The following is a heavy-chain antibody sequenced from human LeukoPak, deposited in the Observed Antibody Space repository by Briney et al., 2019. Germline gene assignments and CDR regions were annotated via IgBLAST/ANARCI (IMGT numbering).Heavy chain of an antibody. V-gene: IGHV1-2*02. Sequence: ASVKVSCKASGYTFTGYYIHWVRQAPGQGLEWMGWINPDSGGTNYAQNFQGRVTMTRDTSISTAYMELNRLRSDDTAVYYCARVASAVYSDYWGQGTLVIVSS. CDR2: INPDSGGT. CDR1: GYTFTGYY. CDR3: ARVASAVYSDY. J-gene: IGHJ4*02.